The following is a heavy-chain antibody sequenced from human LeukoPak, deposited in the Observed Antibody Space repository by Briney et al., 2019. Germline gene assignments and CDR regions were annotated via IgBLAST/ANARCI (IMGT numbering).Heavy chain of an antibody. V-gene: IGHV3-7*01. D-gene: IGHD2-2*01. CDR2: IKQDGSEK. Sequence: GGSLRLSCAASGFTFSSYWMSWVRQAPGKGLEWVANIKQDGSEKYYVDSVKGRFTISRDNAKNSLYLQMNSLRAEDTAVYYCARDPQYCSSTSCYLGYYYYGMDVWGQGTTVTVSS. CDR3: ARDPQYCSSTSCYLGYYYYGMDV. J-gene: IGHJ6*02. CDR1: GFTFSSYW.